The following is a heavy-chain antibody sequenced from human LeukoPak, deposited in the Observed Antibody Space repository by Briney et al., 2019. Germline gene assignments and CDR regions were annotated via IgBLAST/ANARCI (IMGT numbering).Heavy chain of an antibody. Sequence: GGSLRLSCAASRFTFISYAMHWVRQAPGKGLEWVGFIRSKAYGGTTENAASVKGRFTISRDDSKSIAYLQMNSLKTEDTAVYYCARGGVYCSSVSCSVDYWGQGILVTVSS. CDR2: IRSKAYGGTT. D-gene: IGHD2-2*01. J-gene: IGHJ4*02. CDR3: ARGGVYCSSVSCSVDY. V-gene: IGHV3-49*04. CDR1: RFTFISYA.